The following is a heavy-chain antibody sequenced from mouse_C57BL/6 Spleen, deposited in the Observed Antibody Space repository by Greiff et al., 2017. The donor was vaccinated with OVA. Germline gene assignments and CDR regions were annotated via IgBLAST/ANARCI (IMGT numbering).Heavy chain of an antibody. V-gene: IGHV1-82*01. Sequence: QVQLQQSGPELVKPGASVKISCKASGYAFSSSWMNWVKRRPGKGLEWIGRIYPGDGDTNYNGKFKGKATLTADKSSSTAYMQLSSLASEDSAVYVGASESASNWDGYGCWGQGTTLTVAS. J-gene: IGHJ2*01. CDR1: GYAFSSSW. CDR2: IYPGDGDT. CDR3: ASESASNWDGYGC. D-gene: IGHD4-1*01.